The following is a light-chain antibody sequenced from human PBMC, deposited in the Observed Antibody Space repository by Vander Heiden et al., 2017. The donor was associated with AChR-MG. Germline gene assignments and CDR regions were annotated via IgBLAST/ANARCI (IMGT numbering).Light chain of an antibody. CDR1: SSNIGSNP. CDR2: SNN. J-gene: IGLJ3*02. Sequence: QSVLTQPPSASGTPGQRVTIPCSGSSSNIGSNPVNWYQQLPGTAPKLLIYSNNQRPSGVPDRFSGSKSGTSASLAISGLQSEEEADYYCAAWDDSLNGPVFGGGTKLTVL. V-gene: IGLV1-44*01. CDR3: AAWDDSLNGPV.